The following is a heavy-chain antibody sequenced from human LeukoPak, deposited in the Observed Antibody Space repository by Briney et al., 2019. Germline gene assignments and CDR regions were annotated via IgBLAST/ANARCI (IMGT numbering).Heavy chain of an antibody. Sequence: SETLSLTCTVSGGSISSYYWSWIRQPPGKGLEWIGYIYYSGSTNYNPSLKSRVTISVDTSKNQFSLKLSSVTAADTAVYYCARGESYSSSWPPYYYYYYYYMDVWGKGTTVTVSS. CDR1: GGSISSYY. CDR2: IYYSGST. CDR3: ARGESYSSSWPPYYYYYYYYMDV. D-gene: IGHD6-13*01. J-gene: IGHJ6*03. V-gene: IGHV4-59*01.